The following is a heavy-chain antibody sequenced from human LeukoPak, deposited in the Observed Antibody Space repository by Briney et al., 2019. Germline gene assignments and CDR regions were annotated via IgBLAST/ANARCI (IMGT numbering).Heavy chain of an antibody. CDR3: ATEPSRSYSFDHLDF. J-gene: IGHJ4*02. Sequence: SVKVSCKTSGGTFNNYAISWVRQAPGQGLEWMGRVVPMFGIRNYPQTFRGRVNITADKATNTVYMELHSLRAEDTAIYYCATEPSRSYSFDHLDFWGLGTPVTVSS. V-gene: IGHV1-69*04. CDR2: VVPMFGIR. CDR1: GGTFNNYA. D-gene: IGHD5-12*01.